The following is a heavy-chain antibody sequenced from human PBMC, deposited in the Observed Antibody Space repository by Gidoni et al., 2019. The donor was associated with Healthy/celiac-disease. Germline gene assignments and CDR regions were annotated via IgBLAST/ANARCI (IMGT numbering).Heavy chain of an antibody. CDR3: ARDVDGD. D-gene: IGHD4-17*01. Sequence: EVQLVESGGGLVQPGGSLSLSCAASGFTFSGYWMSWVRQAPGKGLEWVANIKQDGSEKYYVDSVKGRFTISRDNAKNSLYLQMNSLRAEDTAVYYCARDVDGDWGQGTLVTVSS. J-gene: IGHJ4*02. CDR2: IKQDGSEK. V-gene: IGHV3-7*04. CDR1: GFTFSGYW.